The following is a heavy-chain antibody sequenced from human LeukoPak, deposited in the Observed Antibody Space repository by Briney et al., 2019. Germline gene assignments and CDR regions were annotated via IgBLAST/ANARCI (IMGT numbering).Heavy chain of an antibody. Sequence: GGSLRLSCAASGFTFSSYWMHWVRQAPGKGLEWVSGISWNSGSIGYADSVKGRFTISRDNAKNSLYLQMNSLRAEDTALYYCARGPYYYDSSGYYGLDGFDYWGQGTLVTVSS. CDR2: ISWNSGSI. D-gene: IGHD3-22*01. CDR3: ARGPYYYDSSGYYGLDGFDY. CDR1: GFTFSSYW. J-gene: IGHJ4*02. V-gene: IGHV3-9*01.